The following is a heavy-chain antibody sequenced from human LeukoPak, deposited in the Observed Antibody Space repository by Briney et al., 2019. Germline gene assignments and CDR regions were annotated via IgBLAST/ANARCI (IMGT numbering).Heavy chain of an antibody. D-gene: IGHD6-25*01. CDR1: GGSISSYF. CDR3: ASARLGSGLEGAFDI. CDR2: IYYSGST. J-gene: IGHJ3*02. V-gene: IGHV4-59*01. Sequence: SETLSLTCTVSGGSISSYFWSWIRQPPGKGLGWIGYIYYSGSTNYNPSLKSRVTISVDTSKNQFSLKLSSVIAADTAVYYCASARLGSGLEGAFDIWGQGTMVTVSS.